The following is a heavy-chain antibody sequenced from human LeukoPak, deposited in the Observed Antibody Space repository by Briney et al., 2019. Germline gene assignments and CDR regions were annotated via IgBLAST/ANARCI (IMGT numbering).Heavy chain of an antibody. Sequence: GGSLRLSCAASGFTFDYSAMTWVRQAPEKGLEWVSTINTGDITFHANSVKGRFTISRDNSKNALFLQMNSLRAEDTAIYCVKGGFTYYDDWGQGTLVTVSS. V-gene: IGHV3-23*01. CDR2: INTGDIT. D-gene: IGHD3-22*01. CDR1: GFTFDYSA. CDR3: VKGGFTYYDD. J-gene: IGHJ4*02.